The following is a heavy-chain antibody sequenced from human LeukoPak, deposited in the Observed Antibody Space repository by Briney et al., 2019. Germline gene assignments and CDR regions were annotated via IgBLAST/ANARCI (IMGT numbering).Heavy chain of an antibody. V-gene: IGHV5-10-1*01. J-gene: IGHJ4*02. CDR3: VRQGTHIAAAGIDY. Sequence: GESLKISCKGSGYIFTNYWISWVRQMPGKGLEWIGRIDPSDSYTNYSPSFQGHVTISADTSIGTAYLQWSSLKASDTAMYYCVRQGTHIAAAGIDYWGQGTLVTVSS. CDR2: IDPSDSYT. CDR1: GYIFTNYW. D-gene: IGHD6-13*01.